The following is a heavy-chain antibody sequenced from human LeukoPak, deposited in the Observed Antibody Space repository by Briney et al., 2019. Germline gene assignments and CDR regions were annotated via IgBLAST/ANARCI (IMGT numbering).Heavy chain of an antibody. CDR2: INQDGSQN. CDR3: AREVTASSFDI. J-gene: IGHJ3*02. Sequence: GGSLRLSCAASGLSFSDYWMSWVRQAPGRGLEWVGNINQDGSQNSSVDSVKGRFTISRDNAKNSLYLQMNSLGAEDTALYYCAREVTASSFDILGQGTMVTVSS. CDR1: GLSFSDYW. D-gene: IGHD2-21*02. V-gene: IGHV3-7*01.